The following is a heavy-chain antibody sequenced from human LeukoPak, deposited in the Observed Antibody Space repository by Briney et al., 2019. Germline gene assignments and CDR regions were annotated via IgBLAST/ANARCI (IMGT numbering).Heavy chain of an antibody. V-gene: IGHV3-30*18. CDR1: GFTFSSYG. J-gene: IGHJ4*02. D-gene: IGHD1-26*01. CDR2: MSYDGSNK. CDR3: AKDRELLTSYYFDY. Sequence: GGSLGLSCAASGFTFSSYGMHWVSQAPGKGLEWVAVMSYDGSNKYYADSVKGRSTISRDNSKNTLYLQMNSLRAEDTAVYYCAKDRELLTSYYFDYWGQGTLVTVSS.